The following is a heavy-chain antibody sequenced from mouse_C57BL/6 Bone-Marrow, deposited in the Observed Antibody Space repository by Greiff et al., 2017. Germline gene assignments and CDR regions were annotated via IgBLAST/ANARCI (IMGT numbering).Heavy chain of an antibody. V-gene: IGHV1-85*01. CDR1: GYTFPSYD. Sequence: QVQLQQSGPELVKPGASVKLSCKASGYTFPSYDINWVKQRPGQGLEWIGWIYPRDGSNKYNEKFKGTATLTVDTSSSTAYMALHSLTSEDSAVYCCARDYGSSYWYFDVWGTGTTVTVSS. CDR2: IYPRDGSN. D-gene: IGHD1-1*01. CDR3: ARDYGSSYWYFDV. J-gene: IGHJ1*03.